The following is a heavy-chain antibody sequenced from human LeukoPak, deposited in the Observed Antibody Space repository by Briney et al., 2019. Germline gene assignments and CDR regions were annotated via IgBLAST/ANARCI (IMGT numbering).Heavy chain of an antibody. CDR1: GYTFTSYG. V-gene: IGHV1-18*01. D-gene: IGHD2-15*01. Sequence: ASVTVSFTASGYTFTSYGISWVRQAPAQGLEWMGWISAYNGNTNYAQKLQGRFTMTTDTSTSRAYRELRSLRSDDTAVYYCARVGGPDPFDYWGQGTLVTVSS. CDR2: ISAYNGNT. CDR3: ARVGGPDPFDY. J-gene: IGHJ4*02.